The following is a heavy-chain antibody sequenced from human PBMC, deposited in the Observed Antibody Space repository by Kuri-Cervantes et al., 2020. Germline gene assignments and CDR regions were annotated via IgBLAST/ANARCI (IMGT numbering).Heavy chain of an antibody. Sequence: GESLKISCAASGFPFSNYAMNWVRQAPGKGLEWVSVISGSGGSTYYADSVKGRFTISRDNSKNTLYLQMNSLRAEDTAVYYCARVHCSGGSCYGGYYYGMDVWGQGTTVTVSS. J-gene: IGHJ6*02. V-gene: IGHV3-23*01. CDR1: GFPFSNYA. CDR2: ISGSGGST. CDR3: ARVHCSGGSCYGGYYYGMDV. D-gene: IGHD2-15*01.